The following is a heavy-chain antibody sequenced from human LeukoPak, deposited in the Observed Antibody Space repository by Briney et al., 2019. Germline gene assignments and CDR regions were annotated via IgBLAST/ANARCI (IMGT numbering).Heavy chain of an antibody. V-gene: IGHV1-8*03. Sequence: ASVKVSCKASGYTFTSYDINWVRQATGQGLEWMGWMNPNCGNTGYAQKFQGRVTITRNTSISTAYMELSSLRSEDTAVYYCARGAGTNRKYSGYGDFDYWGQGTLVTVSS. CDR3: ARGAGTNRKYSGYGDFDY. J-gene: IGHJ4*02. CDR1: GYTFTSYD. D-gene: IGHD5-12*01. CDR2: MNPNCGNT.